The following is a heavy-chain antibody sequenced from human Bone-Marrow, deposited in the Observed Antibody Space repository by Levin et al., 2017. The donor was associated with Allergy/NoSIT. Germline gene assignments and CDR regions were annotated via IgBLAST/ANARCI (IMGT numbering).Heavy chain of an antibody. D-gene: IGHD4-17*01. CDR3: SRSYGTLKFYLDD. Sequence: KESGPTLVKPPQTLTLTCTFSGFSLSTSGMRVSWIRQPPGKALEWLARIDWDDDKFYSTSLKTRLTISKDTSKNEVVLTMTNLDRVDTASSYYSRSYGTLKFYLDDWGQGTVVTVSS. J-gene: IGHJ4*02. CDR2: IDWDDDK. V-gene: IGHV2-70*04. CDR1: GFSLSTSGMR.